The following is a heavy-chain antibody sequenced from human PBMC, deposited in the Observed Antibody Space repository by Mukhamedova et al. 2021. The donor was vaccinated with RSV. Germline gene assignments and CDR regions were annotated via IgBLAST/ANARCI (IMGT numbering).Heavy chain of an antibody. CDR3: VKGTNLELQH. CDR2: ISGSGGST. V-gene: IGHV3-64D*06. D-gene: IGHD1-7*01. J-gene: IGHJ4*02. Sequence: VSAISGSGGSTYYADSVKGRFTISRDNSKNTLYLQMSSLRAEDTAVYYCVKGTNLELQHWGQGTLVTVSS.